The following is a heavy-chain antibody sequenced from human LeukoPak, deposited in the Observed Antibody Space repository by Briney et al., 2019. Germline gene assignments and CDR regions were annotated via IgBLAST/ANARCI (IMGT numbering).Heavy chain of an antibody. CDR1: GFTFSSYA. CDR2: ISGSGGST. D-gene: IGHD3-22*01. Sequence: PGGSLRLSCAASGFTFSSYAMSWVRQAPGKGLEWVSAISGSGGSTYYADSVKGRFTISRDNSKNTLYLQMNSLRAEDTAVYYCAKAHYYDSSGYIPPDYWGQGTLVTVSS. CDR3: AKAHYYDSSGYIPPDY. V-gene: IGHV3-23*01. J-gene: IGHJ4*02.